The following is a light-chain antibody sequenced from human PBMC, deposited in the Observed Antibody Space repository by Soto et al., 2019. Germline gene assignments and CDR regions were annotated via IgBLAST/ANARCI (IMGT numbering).Light chain of an antibody. CDR2: GAS. CDR3: QQYAISPLT. J-gene: IGKJ4*01. Sequence: EIVLTQSPGTLSLSPGDRAALSCGASQSLSNNFLAWYQQKPGQAPRLLISGASSRATGIPDRFSGSGSGTDFTLTITRVEPEDFAVYYCQQYAISPLTFGGGTKVDIK. CDR1: QSLSNNF. V-gene: IGKV3-20*01.